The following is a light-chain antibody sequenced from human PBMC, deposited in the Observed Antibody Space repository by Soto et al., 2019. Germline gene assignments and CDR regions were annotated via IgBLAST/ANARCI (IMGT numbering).Light chain of an antibody. J-gene: IGKJ1*01. CDR1: QSIRTW. V-gene: IGKV1-5*01. CDR2: DAS. CDR3: QQYNSYST. Sequence: DIQMIQSPSTLSASVGDRVTITCRASQSIRTWLAWYQQKPGEAPSLLIYDASSLESGVPSRFSGSGSGTEFTLTISSLQPDDFATYYCQQYNSYSTFGQGTKVEIK.